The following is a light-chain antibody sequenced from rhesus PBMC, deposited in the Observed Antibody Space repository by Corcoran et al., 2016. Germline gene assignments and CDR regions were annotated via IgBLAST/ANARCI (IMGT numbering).Light chain of an antibody. CDR1: QRAYIN. J-gene: IGKJ4*01. Sequence: EIVMTQSPATLSLSPGERATLSCRADQRAYINLAWYQQKPGQAPNLVFHAAPSRATGIPDRFSGSGSGTDFNLTISSLQPENFAIYYCQQYSDWPLTFGGGTKVEIK. CDR3: QQYSDWPLT. CDR2: AAP. V-gene: IGKV3-42*03.